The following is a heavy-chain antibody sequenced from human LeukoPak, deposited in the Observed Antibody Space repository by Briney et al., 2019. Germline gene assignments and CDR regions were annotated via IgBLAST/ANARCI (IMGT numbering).Heavy chain of an antibody. CDR3: AKDRRDGSNRDGFFDY. Sequence: ASVKVSCKASGGTFSSYAISWVRQAPGQGLEWMGGIIPIFGTANYAQKFQGRVTITADESTSTAYMELSSLRVEDTAAYYCAKDRRDGSNRDGFFDYWGQGTLVTVSS. J-gene: IGHJ4*02. D-gene: IGHD5-24*01. V-gene: IGHV1-69*13. CDR1: GGTFSSYA. CDR2: IIPIFGTA.